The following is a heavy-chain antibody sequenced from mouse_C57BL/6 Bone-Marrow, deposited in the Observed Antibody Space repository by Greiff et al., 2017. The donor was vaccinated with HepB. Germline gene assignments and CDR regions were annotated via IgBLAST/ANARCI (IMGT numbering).Heavy chain of an antibody. D-gene: IGHD1-1*01. CDR2: IDPEDGET. V-gene: IGHV14-2*01. CDR1: GFNIKDYY. J-gene: IGHJ1*03. Sequence: VQLKESGAELVKPGASVKLSCTASGFNIKDYYMHWVKQRTEQGLEWIGRIDPEDGETKYAPKFQGKATITADTSSNTAYLQLRSLTSEDTAVYYCAFYGSSLFWYFDVWGTGTTVTVSS. CDR3: AFYGSSLFWYFDV.